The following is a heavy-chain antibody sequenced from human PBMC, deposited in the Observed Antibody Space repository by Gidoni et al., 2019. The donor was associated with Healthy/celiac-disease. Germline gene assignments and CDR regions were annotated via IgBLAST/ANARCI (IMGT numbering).Heavy chain of an antibody. J-gene: IGHJ4*02. V-gene: IGHV3-23*01. Sequence: EVQLLESGGGLVQPGGSLRLSCAASGFTFSSYAMSWVRQAPGKGLEWVSAISGSGGSTYYADSVKGRFTISRDNSKNTLYLQMNSLRAEDTAVYYCAKAPNYDFWSGRLFDYWGQGTLVTVSS. CDR2: ISGSGGST. D-gene: IGHD3-3*01. CDR1: GFTFSSYA. CDR3: AKAPNYDFWSGRLFDY.